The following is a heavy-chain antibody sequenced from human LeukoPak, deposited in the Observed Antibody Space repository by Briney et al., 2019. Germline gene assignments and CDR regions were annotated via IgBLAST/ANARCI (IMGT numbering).Heavy chain of an antibody. D-gene: IGHD6-19*01. CDR1: XFTFSSYD. Sequence: GGSLRLSGAASXFTFSSYDMSWFRQAPGKGLEWVSIIRGSGGTTYYADSVKGRFTISRDNSKNTLYLQMNSLRAEDTAVYYCARALSSGWATFEYWGQGTLVTVSS. V-gene: IGHV3-23*01. J-gene: IGHJ4*02. CDR3: ARALSSGWATFEY. CDR2: IRGSGGTT.